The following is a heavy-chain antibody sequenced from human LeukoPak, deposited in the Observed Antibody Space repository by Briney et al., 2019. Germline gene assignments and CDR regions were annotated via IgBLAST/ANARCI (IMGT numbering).Heavy chain of an antibody. J-gene: IGHJ4*02. CDR1: GFTFDDYG. Sequence: GGSLRLSCAASGFTFDDYGMSWVRQAPGKGLEWVSSITSSGETTYYAGSVKGQFTISRDNSKNTVYLQMNSLRAEDTAVYYCTRDRPNYYGANGHYYRRDGDYWGQGTLVTVSS. CDR2: ITSSGETT. CDR3: TRDRPNYYGANGHYYRRDGDY. D-gene: IGHD3-22*01. V-gene: IGHV3-23*01.